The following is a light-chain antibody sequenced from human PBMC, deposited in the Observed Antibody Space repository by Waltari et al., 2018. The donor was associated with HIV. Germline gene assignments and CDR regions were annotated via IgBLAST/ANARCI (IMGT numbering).Light chain of an antibody. CDR2: RNH. V-gene: IGLV1-47*01. CDR1: SSNIGNYY. J-gene: IGLJ2*01. CDR3: ATWDDSLSGVV. Sequence: QSVLTQPPSASATPGQRVTIPCSGSSSNIGNYYVSWYQQLPGPTPKVLIFRNHRRPSGVPDRFSGSKSGTSASLAISGLRSEDEADYYCATWDDSLSGVVFGGGTKLTVL.